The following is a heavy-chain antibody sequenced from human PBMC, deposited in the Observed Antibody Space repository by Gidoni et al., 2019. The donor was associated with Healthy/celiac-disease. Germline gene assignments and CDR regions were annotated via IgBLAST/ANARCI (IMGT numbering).Heavy chain of an antibody. CDR3: ARSKGIAAAGWIDY. D-gene: IGHD6-13*01. CDR2: IWYDGSNK. J-gene: IGHJ4*02. V-gene: IGHV3-33*01. CDR1: GFTFSSYG. Sequence: QVQLVESGGGVVQPGRSLRLSCEASGFTFSSYGMHWVRQAPGKGLEWVAVIWYDGSNKYYADSVKGRFTISRDNSKNTLYLQMNSLRAEDTAVYYCARSKGIAAAGWIDYWGQGTLVTVSS.